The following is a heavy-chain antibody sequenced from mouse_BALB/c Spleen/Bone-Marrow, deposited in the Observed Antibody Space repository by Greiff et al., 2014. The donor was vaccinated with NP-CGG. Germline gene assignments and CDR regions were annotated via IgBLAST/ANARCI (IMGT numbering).Heavy chain of an antibody. D-gene: IGHD1-2*01. V-gene: IGHV1S16*01. CDR3: TNYGYD. J-gene: IGHJ2*01. CDR1: GYTFTSYW. Sequence: QVQLQQSWAELVRPGASVKLSCKASGYTFTSYWMHWGKLRPGQGFEWIGEINPSNGDTNYNEKFKRKATLTVDKSSSTAYMQLSSLTSEDSAVYYCTNYGYDWGQGTTLTVSS. CDR2: INPSNGDT.